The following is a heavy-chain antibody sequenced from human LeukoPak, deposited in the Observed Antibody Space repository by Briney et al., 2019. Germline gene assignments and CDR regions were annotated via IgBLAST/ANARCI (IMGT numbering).Heavy chain of an antibody. CDR1: GVTFSSYG. CDR2: IRYDGSNK. V-gene: IGHV3-30*02. Sequence: GGSLRLSCAASGVTFSSYGMHWVRQAPGKGLEWVAFIRYDGSNKYYADSVKGRFTISRDNSKNTLYLQMNSLRAEDTAVYYCAKDGSHTAMVRVFDYWGQGTRVTVSS. J-gene: IGHJ4*02. CDR3: AKDGSHTAMVRVFDY. D-gene: IGHD5-18*01.